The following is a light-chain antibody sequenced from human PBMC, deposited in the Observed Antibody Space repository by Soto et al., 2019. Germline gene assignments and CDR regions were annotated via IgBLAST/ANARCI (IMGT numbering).Light chain of an antibody. Sequence: EIVLTQSPGTLSLSPGERATLSCRASQSVSNNYLAWYQQKPGQAPSLLIYGASSRATGIPDRFSGSGSGTDFTLTISRLEPEDFAVYYCHQYGSSPYTFGQGTKLEIK. CDR3: HQYGSSPYT. J-gene: IGKJ2*01. CDR2: GAS. V-gene: IGKV3-20*01. CDR1: QSVSNNY.